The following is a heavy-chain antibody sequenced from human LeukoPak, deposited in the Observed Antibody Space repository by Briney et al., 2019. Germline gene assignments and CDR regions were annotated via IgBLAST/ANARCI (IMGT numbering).Heavy chain of an antibody. V-gene: IGHV4-59*08. CDR1: GGSISSYY. J-gene: IGHJ4*02. Sequence: SETLSLTRTVSGGSISSYYWNWIRQPPGKGLEWIGYIFYSGSTNYNPSLKSRVTISVDTSNNQFSLKLSSVTAADTALYYCARGFYDSSGYSEPFDYWGRGTLVTVSS. D-gene: IGHD3-22*01. CDR3: ARGFYDSSGYSEPFDY. CDR2: IFYSGST.